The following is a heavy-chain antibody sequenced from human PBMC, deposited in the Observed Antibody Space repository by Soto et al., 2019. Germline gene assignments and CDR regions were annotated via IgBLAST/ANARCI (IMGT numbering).Heavy chain of an antibody. CDR1: GYTLTELS. Sequence: ASVKVSCKVSGYTLTELSMHWVRQAPGKGLERMGGFDPEDGETIYAQKFQGRVTMTEDTSTDTAYMELSSLRSEDTAVYYCATGDYYDSSGYIDYWGQGTLVTVSS. J-gene: IGHJ4*02. V-gene: IGHV1-24*01. D-gene: IGHD3-22*01. CDR2: FDPEDGET. CDR3: ATGDYYDSSGYIDY.